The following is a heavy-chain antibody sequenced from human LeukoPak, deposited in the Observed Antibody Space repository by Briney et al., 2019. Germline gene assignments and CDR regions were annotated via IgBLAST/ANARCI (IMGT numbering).Heavy chain of an antibody. CDR1: GFTYSNYA. CDR2: ISGSGRST. Sequence: GGSLRLTCTDSGFTYSNYAMNWVRQAPGKGLEWVSVISGSGRSTYYADSVKGRFTISRDKSKNTLYLQMNSLRAEDTAVYYCARDSRYGSGSYYFDYWGQGTLVTVSS. D-gene: IGHD3-10*01. CDR3: ARDSRYGSGSYYFDY. J-gene: IGHJ4*02. V-gene: IGHV3-23*01.